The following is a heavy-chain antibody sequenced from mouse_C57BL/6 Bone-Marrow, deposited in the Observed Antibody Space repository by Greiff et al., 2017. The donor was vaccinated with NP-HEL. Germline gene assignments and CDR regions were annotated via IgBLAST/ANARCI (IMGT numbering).Heavy chain of an antibody. CDR3: ARITTVVATRYAMDY. V-gene: IGHV1-75*01. CDR2: IFPGSGST. D-gene: IGHD1-1*01. CDR1: GYTFTDYY. Sequence: VQLQQSGPELVKPGASVKISCKASGYTFTDYYINWVKQRPGQGLEWIGWIFPGSGSTYYNEKFKGKATLTVDKSSSTAYMLLSSLTSEDSAVYFCARITTVVATRYAMDYWGQGTSVTVSS. J-gene: IGHJ4*01.